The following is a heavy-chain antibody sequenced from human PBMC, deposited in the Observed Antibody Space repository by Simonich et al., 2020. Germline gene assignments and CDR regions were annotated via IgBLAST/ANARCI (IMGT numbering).Heavy chain of an antibody. V-gene: IGHV3-30*07. CDR2: ISYDGSNK. D-gene: IGHD6-19*01. CDR1: GFTFSSYA. CDR3: ARRGSGFDY. J-gene: IGHJ4*02. Sequence: QVQLVESGGGVVQPGRSLRLSCAASGFTFSSYAMHWVRQAPGKGVRWVAVISYDGSNKYYADSGKGRFTISRDNSKNTLYLQMNSLRAEDTAVYYCARRGSGFDYWGQGTLVTVSS.